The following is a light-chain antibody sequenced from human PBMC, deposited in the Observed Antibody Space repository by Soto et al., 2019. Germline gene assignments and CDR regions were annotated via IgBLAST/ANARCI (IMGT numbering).Light chain of an antibody. CDR1: SSNIGSNY. CDR2: RNN. Sequence: QPVLTQPPSASGTPGQRVTISCSGSSSNIGSNYVYWYQQLPGTAPKLLIYRNNQRPSGVPDRVSGSKSGTSASLAISGLRSEDEADYYCAAWDDSLSGSFGGGTKLTVL. CDR3: AAWDDSLSGS. V-gene: IGLV1-47*01. J-gene: IGLJ2*01.